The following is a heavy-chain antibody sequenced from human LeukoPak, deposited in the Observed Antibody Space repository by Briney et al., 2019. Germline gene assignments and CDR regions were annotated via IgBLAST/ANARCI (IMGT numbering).Heavy chain of an antibody. CDR3: ARGAYGDFGDY. CDR1: GHTFTGYY. V-gene: IGHV1-2*02. J-gene: IGHJ4*02. D-gene: IGHD4-17*01. Sequence: ASVKVSCKASGHTFTGYYIHWVRQAPGQGLEWMGWINPNSDGTSYAQKFQGRVTMTRDTSISAAYTELSRLRSDDTAVYYCARGAYGDFGDYWGQGTLVTVSS. CDR2: INPNSDGT.